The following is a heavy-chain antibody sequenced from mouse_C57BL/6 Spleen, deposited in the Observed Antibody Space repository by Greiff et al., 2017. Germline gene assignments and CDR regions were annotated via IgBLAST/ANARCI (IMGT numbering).Heavy chain of an antibody. CDR1: GFNIKDYY. D-gene: IGHD3-1*01. V-gene: IGHV14-2*01. CDR3: ARSGSNYAMDY. J-gene: IGHJ4*01. CDR2: IDPEDGET. Sequence: EVKLMESGAELVKPGASVKLSCTASGFNIKDYYMHWVKQRTEQGLEWIGRIDPEDGETKYAQKFQGKATITADTSSNTAYLQLSSLTSEDTAVYYCARSGSNYAMDYWGQGTSVTVSS.